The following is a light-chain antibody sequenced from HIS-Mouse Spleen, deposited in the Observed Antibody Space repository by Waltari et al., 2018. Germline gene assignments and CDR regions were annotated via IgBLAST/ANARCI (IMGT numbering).Light chain of an antibody. CDR3: YSTDSSGNHRV. CDR1: ALPKKY. J-gene: IGLJ2*01. Sequence: SYELTQPPSVSVSPGQTARITCSGDALPKKYAYWYQQKSGQAPVLVIYGNSKRPPGTPERFSGSSSGKMATLTISGAQVEDEADYYCYSTDSSGNHRVFGGGTKLTVL. V-gene: IGLV3-10*01. CDR2: GNS.